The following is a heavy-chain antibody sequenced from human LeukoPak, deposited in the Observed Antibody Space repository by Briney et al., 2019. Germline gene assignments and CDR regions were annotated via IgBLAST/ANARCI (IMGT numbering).Heavy chain of an antibody. Sequence: ASVKVSCKTSGDTFTSYAMNWVRQAPGQGLEWMGWINTNTGNPTYAQGFTGRFVFSLDTSVSTAYLQISSLKAEDTAVYYCAREGRPLGYGDYLHFDYWGQGTLVTVSS. V-gene: IGHV7-4-1*02. J-gene: IGHJ4*02. CDR2: INTNTGNP. CDR1: GDTFTSYA. D-gene: IGHD4-17*01. CDR3: AREGRPLGYGDYLHFDY.